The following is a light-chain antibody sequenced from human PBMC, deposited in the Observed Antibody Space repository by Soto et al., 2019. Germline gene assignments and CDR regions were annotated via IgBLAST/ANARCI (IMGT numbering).Light chain of an antibody. CDR2: HAS. J-gene: IGKJ4*01. V-gene: IGKV3-20*01. Sequence: EIVLTQSRGTLSLSPGERATHYCRASQTVNSSYLAWYQRKPCQAPRLLIYHASSRATGIPDRFSGSRSWADVIRPLSRLEPEDFAVYYCQQYGSSITFGGGTKVDI. CDR1: QTVNSSY. CDR3: QQYGSSIT.